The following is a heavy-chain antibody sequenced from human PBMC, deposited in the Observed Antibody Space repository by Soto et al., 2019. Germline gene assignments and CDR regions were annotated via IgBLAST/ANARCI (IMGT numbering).Heavy chain of an antibody. D-gene: IGHD1-7*01. CDR3: ARHPVYINWNYDDAFDI. CDR1: GYSFTSYW. CDR2: IYPGDSDT. Sequence: GVSLKISCQVSGYSFTSYWIGWVRQMPGKGLEWMGIIYPGDSDTRYSPSFQGQVTISADKSISTAYLQWSSLKASDTAMYYCARHPVYINWNYDDAFDIWGQGTMVIV. V-gene: IGHV5-51*01. J-gene: IGHJ3*02.